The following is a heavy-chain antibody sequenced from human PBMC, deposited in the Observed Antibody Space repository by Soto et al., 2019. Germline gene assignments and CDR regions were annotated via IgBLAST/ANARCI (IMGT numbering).Heavy chain of an antibody. Sequence: QVHLVESGGGVVQPGRSLRLSCAASGFRFRSFGMYWVRQSPGRGLEWLAVIWFDGSKTYYADSVKGRFTTSRDNSRNILYLQMNALRADDSAVYYCAREADTSGSTHFLGLDVWGQGTTVTVSS. D-gene: IGHD3-10*01. CDR1: GFRFRSFG. CDR2: IWFDGSKT. CDR3: AREADTSGSTHFLGLDV. V-gene: IGHV3-33*01. J-gene: IGHJ6*02.